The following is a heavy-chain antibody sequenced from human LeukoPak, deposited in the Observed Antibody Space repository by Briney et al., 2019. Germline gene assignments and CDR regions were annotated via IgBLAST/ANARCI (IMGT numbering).Heavy chain of an antibody. CDR1: GYSISSGYY. V-gene: IGHV4-38-2*02. CDR3: ATTESYYRDSLLEY. D-gene: IGHD1-26*01. J-gene: IGHJ4*02. Sequence: PSETLSLTCTVSGYSISSGYYWGWIRQPPGKGLEWIGSIYHSGSTYYNPSLKSRVTMSVDTSRKQFSLKLSSVTAADTAVYYCATTESYYRDSLLEYWGQGTLVTVSS. CDR2: IYHSGST.